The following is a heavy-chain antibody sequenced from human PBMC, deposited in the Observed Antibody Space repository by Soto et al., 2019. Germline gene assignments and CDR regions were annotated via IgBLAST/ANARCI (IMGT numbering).Heavy chain of an antibody. CDR1: GGSFSGYY. CDR3: AKVSGSYYYGMDV. Sequence: ASETLSLTCAVFGGSFSGYYWCWIRQPPGKGLEWIGEINHSGSTNYNPSLKSRVTISVDKSKNQFSLKLSSVTAADTAVYYCAKVSGSYYYGMDVWGQGTTVTVS. V-gene: IGHV4-34*01. CDR2: INHSGST. D-gene: IGHD1-26*01. J-gene: IGHJ6*02.